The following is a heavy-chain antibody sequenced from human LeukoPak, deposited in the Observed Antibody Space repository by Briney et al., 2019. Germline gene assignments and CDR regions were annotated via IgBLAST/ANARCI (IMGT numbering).Heavy chain of an antibody. V-gene: IGHV4-34*01. Sequence: TPSETLSLTCAVYGGSFSGYYWSWIRQPPGKGLEWIGEINHSGSTNYNPSLKSRVTISVDTSKNQFSLKLSSVPAADTAVYYCALSRGPRYYFDYWGQGTLVTVSS. J-gene: IGHJ4*02. D-gene: IGHD3-10*01. CDR2: INHSGST. CDR1: GGSFSGYY. CDR3: ALSRGPRYYFDY.